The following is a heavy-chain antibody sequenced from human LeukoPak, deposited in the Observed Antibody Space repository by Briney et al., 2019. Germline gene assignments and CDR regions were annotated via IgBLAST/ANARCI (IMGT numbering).Heavy chain of an antibody. CDR1: GFTFNTYT. D-gene: IGHD6-13*01. V-gene: IGHV3-48*01. J-gene: IGHJ2*01. CDR3: ARVAQQLQTWYLSYWYFDL. Sequence: GGSLRLSCAASGFTFNTYTMIWVRQAPGKGLEWVSYMSSTGNSIYYADSVKGRFTISRDNAKNSLYLQMNSLRAEDTAVYYCARVAQQLQTWYLSYWYFDLWGRGTLVTVSS. CDR2: MSSTGNSI.